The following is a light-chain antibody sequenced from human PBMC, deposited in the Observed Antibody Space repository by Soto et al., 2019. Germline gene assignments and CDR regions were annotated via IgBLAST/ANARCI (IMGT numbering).Light chain of an antibody. J-gene: IGKJ1*01. CDR1: QSISTN. CDR2: GAS. CDR3: QQYNDWPRT. Sequence: EIVMTQSPATLSVSPGERVTLSCRASQSISTNLAGYQQKPGQAPRLLIYGASTRATGIPARFSGSGSGTEFTVTISSLQSEDFAVYYCQQYNDWPRTFGHGTKVEI. V-gene: IGKV3-15*01.